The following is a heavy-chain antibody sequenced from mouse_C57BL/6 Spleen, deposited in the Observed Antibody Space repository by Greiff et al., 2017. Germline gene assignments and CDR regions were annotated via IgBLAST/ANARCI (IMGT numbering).Heavy chain of an antibody. V-gene: IGHV6-3*01. J-gene: IGHJ3*01. Sequence: EVQLQQSGGGLVQPGGSMKLSCVASGFTFSNYWMNWVRQSPEKGLEWVAQIRLKSDNYATHYAESVKGRFTISREDSKSSVYLQMNNLRAEDTGIYYCTGRLWPWFAYWGQGTLVSVSA. CDR1: GFTFSNYW. D-gene: IGHD3-2*02. CDR2: IRLKSDNYAT. CDR3: TGRLWPWFAY.